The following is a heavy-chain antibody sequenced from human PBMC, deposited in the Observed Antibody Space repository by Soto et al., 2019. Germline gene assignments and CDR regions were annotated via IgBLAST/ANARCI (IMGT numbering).Heavy chain of an antibody. CDR1: GFTFSSYA. Sequence: PGGSLRLSCAASGFTFSSYAMSWVRQAPGKGLEWVSAISGSGGSTYYADSVKGRFTISRGNSKNTLYMQMNSLRAEDTAVYYCSKSTRIVVVVAATLDYWGQGTLVSVSS. CDR2: ISGSGGST. J-gene: IGHJ4*02. CDR3: SKSTRIVVVVAATLDY. D-gene: IGHD2-15*01. V-gene: IGHV3-23*01.